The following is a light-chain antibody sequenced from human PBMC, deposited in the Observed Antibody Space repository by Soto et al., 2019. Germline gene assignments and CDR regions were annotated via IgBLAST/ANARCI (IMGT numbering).Light chain of an antibody. CDR1: ESVSGN. V-gene: IGKV3-15*01. CDR3: QQYSKWPT. CDR2: DTA. Sequence: EIVMTQSPATLSVSPGERATLSCRASESVSGNLAWYQQKPGQAPRLLIYDTASRATAIPARFSGSGSGTEFTLTISSLQSEDFAVYYCQQYSKWPTFGQGTLLEIK. J-gene: IGKJ5*01.